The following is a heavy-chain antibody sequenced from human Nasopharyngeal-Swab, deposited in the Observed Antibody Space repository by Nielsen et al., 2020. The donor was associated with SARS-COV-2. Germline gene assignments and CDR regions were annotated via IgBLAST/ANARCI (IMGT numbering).Heavy chain of an antibody. CDR2: ISSSGSTI. CDR3: ARYVNDYGLFDY. V-gene: IGHV3-11*01. Sequence: GESLKISCAAPGFTFSDYYMSWIRQAPGKGLEWVSYISSSGSTIYYADSVKGRFTISRDNAKNSLYLQMNSLRAEDTAVYYCARYVNDYGLFDYWGQGTLVTVSS. D-gene: IGHD4-17*01. J-gene: IGHJ4*02. CDR1: GFTFSDYY.